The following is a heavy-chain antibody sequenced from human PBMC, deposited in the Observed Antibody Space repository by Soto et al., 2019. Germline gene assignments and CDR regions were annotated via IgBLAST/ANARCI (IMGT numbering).Heavy chain of an antibody. J-gene: IGHJ4*02. Sequence: EVQLLESGGDLVQPGESLRLSCAASGFTFSSYAMSWVRQAPGKGLEWVSVISGSDDSTYYADSVKGRFTISRHNSKNALYLQMKSLRAEDTAVYYCAKRSSSFTFDYWGQGTLVTVSS. D-gene: IGHD6-6*01. CDR1: GFTFSSYA. CDR3: AKRSSSFTFDY. V-gene: IGHV3-23*01. CDR2: ISGSDDST.